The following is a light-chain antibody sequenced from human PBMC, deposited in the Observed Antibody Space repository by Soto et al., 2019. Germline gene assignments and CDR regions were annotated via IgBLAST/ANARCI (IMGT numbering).Light chain of an antibody. J-gene: IGKJ4*01. V-gene: IGKV3-15*01. CDR2: GAS. CDR3: QQYNDWPLLT. Sequence: EIVMTQSPATLSVSPGERATLSCRASQSVSSNLAWYQQNPGQAPRLLIYGASTRATGIPARFSGSGSGTEFPLAISSLQSEDFAVYYCQQYNDWPLLTFGGGTKVEIK. CDR1: QSVSSN.